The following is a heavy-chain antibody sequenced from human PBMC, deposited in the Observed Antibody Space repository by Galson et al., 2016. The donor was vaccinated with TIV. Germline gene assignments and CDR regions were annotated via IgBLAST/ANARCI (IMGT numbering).Heavy chain of an antibody. V-gene: IGHV3-49*03. Sequence: LRLSCAASGFTFGHYAVNWFRQAPGKGLEWVGFITSKTYGATTEYAASVKGRFTISRDDSRNIAYLQMNSLKTEDTAVYYCTRTAMGSTRNVFDIWGQGTVVTVSS. D-gene: IGHD1-1*01. CDR1: GFTFGHYA. CDR3: TRTAMGSTRNVFDI. CDR2: ITSKTYGATT. J-gene: IGHJ3*02.